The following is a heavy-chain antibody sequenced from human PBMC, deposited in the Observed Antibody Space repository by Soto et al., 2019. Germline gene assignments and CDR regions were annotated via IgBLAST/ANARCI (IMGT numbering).Heavy chain of an antibody. Sequence: QVQLQESGPGLVKPSETLSLTCTVSGGSIGSYYWTWIRQPPGKGLEWIGYNYYSGSTNYNPSLKSRVTISVDTSKTQFSLQLSSVTAADTAVYYCARGVYCTNGVCYPGARSPFDIWGPGTMVTVSS. D-gene: IGHD2-8*01. CDR3: ARGVYCTNGVCYPGARSPFDI. J-gene: IGHJ3*02. CDR2: NYYSGST. V-gene: IGHV4-59*01. CDR1: GGSIGSYY.